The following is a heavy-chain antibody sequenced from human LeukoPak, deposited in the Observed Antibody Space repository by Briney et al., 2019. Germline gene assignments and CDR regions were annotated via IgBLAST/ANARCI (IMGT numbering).Heavy chain of an antibody. J-gene: IGHJ4*02. D-gene: IGHD2-15*01. CDR2: IWYDGSNK. Sequence: GGSLRLSCAASGFTFSTYAMHWVRQAPGKGLEWVAVIWYDGSNKYYVDSVKGRFTISRDNSKNTLYLHMNSLRADDTAVYYCAKQLHSGGSCDSAFDFWGQGTLVTVSS. CDR3: AKQLHSGGSCDSAFDF. V-gene: IGHV3-33*06. CDR1: GFTFSTYA.